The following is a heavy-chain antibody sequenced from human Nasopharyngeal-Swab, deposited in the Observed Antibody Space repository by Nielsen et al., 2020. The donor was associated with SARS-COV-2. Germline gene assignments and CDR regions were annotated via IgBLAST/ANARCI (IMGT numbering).Heavy chain of an antibody. J-gene: IGHJ4*02. Sequence: GESLKISCKGSGYSFTSYWIGWVRQMPGKGLEWMGIIYPGDSDTRYSQSFQGQVTISADKSISTAYLQWSSLKASDTAMYYCARLVSTTVTTTYFDYWGQGTLVTVSS. CDR3: ARLVSTTVTTTYFDY. D-gene: IGHD4-17*01. CDR1: GYSFTSYW. V-gene: IGHV5-51*01. CDR2: IYPGDSDT.